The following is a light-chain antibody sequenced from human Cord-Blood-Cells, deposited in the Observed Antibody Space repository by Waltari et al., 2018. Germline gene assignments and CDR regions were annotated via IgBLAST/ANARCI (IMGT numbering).Light chain of an antibody. Sequence: DIQMTQSPSTLSASVGDRVTITCRASQRISSWLAWYQQKPGKAPKLLIYDASSLESGVPSMFSGSGAGTEFTLTISSLQPDDFATYYCQQYNSYSPYTFGQGTKLEIK. CDR2: DAS. CDR1: QRISSW. CDR3: QQYNSYSPYT. J-gene: IGKJ2*01. V-gene: IGKV1-5*01.